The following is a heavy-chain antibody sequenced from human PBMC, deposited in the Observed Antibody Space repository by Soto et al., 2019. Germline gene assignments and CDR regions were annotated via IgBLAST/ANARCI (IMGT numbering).Heavy chain of an antibody. Sequence: SETLSLTCGVYGGAFRGYDWSWIRQPPGKGLEWLGEINDSGSTNYNPSLKSRITISLDTSKKEISLRLSSVTAADTAVYYCARERGRYCSGESCYPFGPWGQGALVTVSS. CDR1: GGAFRGYD. D-gene: IGHD2-15*01. CDR3: ARERGRYCSGESCYPFGP. J-gene: IGHJ5*02. V-gene: IGHV4-34*01. CDR2: INDSGST.